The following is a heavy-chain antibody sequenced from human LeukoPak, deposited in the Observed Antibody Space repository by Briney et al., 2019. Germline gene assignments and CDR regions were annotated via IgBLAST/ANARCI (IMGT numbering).Heavy chain of an antibody. D-gene: IGHD3-9*01. CDR2: IYYSGST. CDR1: GGPISSYY. J-gene: IGHJ6*02. V-gene: IGHV4-59*01. Sequence: KTSETLSLTCTVSGGPISSYYWSWTRHPPGKGLEWIGYIYYSGSTNYNPSLKSRVTISVDTSKNQFSLKLSSVTAADTAVYYCARTTRDNYDILTGSYYYYGMDVWGQGTTVTVSS. CDR3: ARTTRDNYDILTGSYYYYGMDV.